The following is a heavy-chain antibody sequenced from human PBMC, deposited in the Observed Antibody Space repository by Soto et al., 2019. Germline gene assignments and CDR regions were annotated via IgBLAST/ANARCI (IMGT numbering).Heavy chain of an antibody. V-gene: IGHV1-69*13. J-gene: IGHJ4*02. D-gene: IGHD2-2*01. CDR3: SVAPNWTYQLTRY. CDR2: IVPMNASP. Sequence: SVKACCKACGGVYYSSAMNSARQAPGQGLEWIGGIVPMNASPKSAQEFLGRVTISADASATTAYMDLSGLKSEDTAVYYCSVAPNWTYQLTRYWRRGSPDTAPQ. CDR1: GGVYYSSA.